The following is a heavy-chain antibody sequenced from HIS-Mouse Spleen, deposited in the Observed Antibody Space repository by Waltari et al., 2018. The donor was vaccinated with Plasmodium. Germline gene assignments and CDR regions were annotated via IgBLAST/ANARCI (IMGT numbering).Heavy chain of an antibody. J-gene: IGHJ4*02. D-gene: IGHD1-26*01. CDR3: ASGLRGGSYGLFDY. CDR1: GGSISSYY. CDR2: IYYRGST. V-gene: IGHV4-59*01. Sequence: QVQLQESGPGLVKPSETLSLTCTVSGGSISSYYWSWIRQPPGKGLEWIGYIYYRGSTNYNPSLKSRVTISVDTSKNQFSLKLSSVTAADTAVYYCASGLRGGSYGLFDYWGQGTLVTVSS.